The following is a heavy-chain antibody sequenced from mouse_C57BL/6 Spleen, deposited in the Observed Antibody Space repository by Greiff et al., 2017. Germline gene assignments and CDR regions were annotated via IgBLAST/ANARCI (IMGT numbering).Heavy chain of an antibody. J-gene: IGHJ3*01. CDR2: INPSNGGT. D-gene: IGHD3-3*01. CDR1: GYTFTSYW. Sequence: QVHVKQPGTELVKPGASVKMSCKASGYTFTSYWMHWVKQRPGQGLEWIGNINPSNGGTNYNEKFKSKATLTVDKSSSTAYMQLSSLPSEDSAVXLCARGDEAWIAYWGQGTLVTVSA. CDR3: ARGDEAWIAY. V-gene: IGHV1-53*01.